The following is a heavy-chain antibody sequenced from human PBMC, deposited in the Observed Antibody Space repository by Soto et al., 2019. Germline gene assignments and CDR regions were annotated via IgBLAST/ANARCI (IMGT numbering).Heavy chain of an antibody. D-gene: IGHD3-16*02. Sequence: ASVKVSCKASGYTFTSYAMHWVRQAPGQRLEWMGWINAGNGNTESSQKFQGRVTITRDTSASTAYMELSSLRSEDTAVYYCARSAVSPFGGLIGPFDYWGQGNLVTVSS. CDR3: ARSAVSPFGGLIGPFDY. CDR1: GYTFTSYA. CDR2: INAGNGNT. V-gene: IGHV1-3*01. J-gene: IGHJ4*02.